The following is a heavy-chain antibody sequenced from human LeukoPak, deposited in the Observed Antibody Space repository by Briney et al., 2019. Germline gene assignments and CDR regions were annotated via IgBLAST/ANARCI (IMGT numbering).Heavy chain of an antibody. D-gene: IGHD3-10*01. J-gene: IGHJ3*02. CDR1: GYTFTSYD. CDR2: MNPNSGNT. V-gene: IGHV1-8*01. Sequence: GASVKVSCKASGYTFTSYDINWGRQATGQGLEWMGWMNPNSGNTGYAQKFQGRVTMTRNTSISTAYMELSSLRSEDTAVYYCARDHYYGSGSYESAFDIWGQGTMVTVSS. CDR3: ARDHYYGSGSYESAFDI.